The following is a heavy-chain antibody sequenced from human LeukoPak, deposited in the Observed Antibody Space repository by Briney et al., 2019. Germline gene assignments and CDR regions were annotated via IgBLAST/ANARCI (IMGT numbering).Heavy chain of an antibody. CDR1: GFTFSSYS. V-gene: IGHV3-48*01. J-gene: IGHJ4*02. CDR3: ARQLWFGELYTGYFDY. CDR2: ISSSSSTI. D-gene: IGHD3-10*01. Sequence: GGSLRLSCAASGFTFSSYSMNWVRQAPGKGPEWVSYISSSSSTIYYADSVKGRFTISRDNAKNSLYLQMNSLRAEDTAVYYCARQLWFGELYTGYFDYWGQGTLVTVSS.